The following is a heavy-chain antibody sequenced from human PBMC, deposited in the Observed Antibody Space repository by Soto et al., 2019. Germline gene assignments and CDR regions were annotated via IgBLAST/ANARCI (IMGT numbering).Heavy chain of an antibody. D-gene: IGHD5-12*01. CDR3: AREKWVATDFYGLDV. Sequence: QVQLQESGPGLVKPSETLSLTCLVSGDSINSFSDYWAWIRQPPGKGPEWIASIESSGATFYNPSLKRRVFISLDTSRNEFSLKVNSVTAAATAVYFCAREKWVATDFYGLDVWGHGTTVTVSS. CDR2: IESSGAT. CDR1: GDSINSFSDY. V-gene: IGHV4-39*02. J-gene: IGHJ6*02.